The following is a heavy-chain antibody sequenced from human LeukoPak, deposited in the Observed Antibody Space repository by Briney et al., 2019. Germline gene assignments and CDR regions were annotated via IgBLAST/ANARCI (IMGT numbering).Heavy chain of an antibody. Sequence: PGGSLRLSCAASGFTFDDYGMSWVRQRPGKGLEWVSAINWNGDTTRYIDSVKGRFTISRDNAKNSLYLQMNSLRAEDTAVYYCARDRSIAAPWGQGTLVTVSS. V-gene: IGHV3-20*04. CDR1: GFTFDDYG. CDR2: INWNGDTT. J-gene: IGHJ4*02. CDR3: ARDRSIAAP. D-gene: IGHD6-6*01.